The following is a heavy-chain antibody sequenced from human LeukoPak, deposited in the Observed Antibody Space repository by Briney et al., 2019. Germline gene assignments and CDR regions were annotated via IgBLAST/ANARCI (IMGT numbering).Heavy chain of an antibody. CDR1: GGTFSSYA. J-gene: IGHJ6*03. V-gene: IGHV1-69*13. CDR2: IIPIFGTA. CDR3: ARDLGYCTGGVCYMRLKGYYMDV. Sequence: ASVKVSCKASGGTFSSYAISWVRQAPGQGLEWMGGIIPIFGTANYAQKFQGRVTITADESTSTAYMELSSLRSEGTAVYYCARDLGYCTGGVCYMRLKGYYMDVWGKGTTVTVSS. D-gene: IGHD2-8*02.